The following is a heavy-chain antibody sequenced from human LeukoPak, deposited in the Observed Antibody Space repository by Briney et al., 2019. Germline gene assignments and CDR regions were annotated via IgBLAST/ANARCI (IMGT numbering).Heavy chain of an antibody. CDR2: IYTSGST. CDR3: ARDRGYSYGPIDY. CDR1: GGSISSGSYY. Sequence: SETLSLTCTVSGGSISSGSYYRGWIRQPPGKGLEWIGRIYTSGSTNYNPSLKSRVTISVDTSKNQFSLKLSSVTAADTAVYYCARDRGYSYGPIDYWGQGTLVTVSS. D-gene: IGHD5-18*01. J-gene: IGHJ4*02. V-gene: IGHV4-61*02.